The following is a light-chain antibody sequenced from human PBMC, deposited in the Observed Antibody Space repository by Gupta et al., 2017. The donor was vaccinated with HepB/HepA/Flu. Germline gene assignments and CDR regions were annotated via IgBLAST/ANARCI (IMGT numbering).Light chain of an antibody. CDR1: QGVKSW. Sequence: DIQMSQSPSSVSASVGDRVTITCRASQGVKSWLAWYQQKPGKAPKLLIYTASSLQSGVPSRFSGSESGTDFTLTISSLQPEDCAIYYCQQATNFPLTFGGGTKVDIK. CDR3: QQATNFPLT. CDR2: TAS. V-gene: IGKV1-12*01. J-gene: IGKJ4*01.